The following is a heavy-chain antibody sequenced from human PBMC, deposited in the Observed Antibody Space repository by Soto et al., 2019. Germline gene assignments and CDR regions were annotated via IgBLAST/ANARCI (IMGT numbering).Heavy chain of an antibody. CDR2: IIPIFGTA. J-gene: IGHJ6*02. CDR3: ARELGSGSYYSYYGMDV. CDR1: GYTFTSYD. Sequence: SVKVSCKASGYTFTSYDINWVRQAPGQGLEWMGGIIPIFGTANYAQKFQGRVTITADESTSTAYMELSSLRSEDTAVYYCARELGSGSYYSYYGMDVWGQGTTVTVSS. V-gene: IGHV1-69*13. D-gene: IGHD3-10*01.